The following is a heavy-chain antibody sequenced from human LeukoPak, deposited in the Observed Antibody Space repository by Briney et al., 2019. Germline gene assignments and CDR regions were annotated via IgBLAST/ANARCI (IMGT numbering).Heavy chain of an antibody. CDR1: GFTFSTYF. CDR2: ISSNGDNT. Sequence: GGSLRLSCPVSGFTFSTYFMHWVGQPPGKGLEYVSAISSNGDNTYYADSVKGRFTISRDNSKNTLYLQMSSLRADDTAVYYCVRGTGYWGQGTLVTVSS. J-gene: IGHJ4*02. V-gene: IGHV3-64D*06. CDR3: VRGTGY.